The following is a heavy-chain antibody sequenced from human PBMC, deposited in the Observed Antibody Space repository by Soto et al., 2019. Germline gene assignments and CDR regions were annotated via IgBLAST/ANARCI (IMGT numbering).Heavy chain of an antibody. D-gene: IGHD6-19*01. J-gene: IGHJ4*02. CDR2: INPNSGGT. CDR3: ASAAVTGTAGLDF. V-gene: IGHV1-2*02. Sequence: ASVKVSCKASGYTFSGFYMHWVRQAPGQGLEWMGWINPNSGGTKYAEKFQGRVTMTRDTSISTAYVELSRLTSDDTAVYYCASAAVTGTAGLDFWGQGTLVTVSS. CDR1: GYTFSGFY.